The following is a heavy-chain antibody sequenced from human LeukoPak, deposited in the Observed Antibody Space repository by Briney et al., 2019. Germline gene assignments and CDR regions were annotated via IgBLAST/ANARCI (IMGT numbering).Heavy chain of an antibody. J-gene: IGHJ4*02. Sequence: ASVKVSCKASGYTFTGYYMHWVRRAPGQGLERMGWINPNSGGTNYAQKFQGRVTMTRDTSISTAYMELSRLRSDDTAVYYCARAYSGYDLGGAKGYWGQGTLVTVSS. V-gene: IGHV1-2*02. CDR3: ARAYSGYDLGGAKGY. CDR1: GYTFTGYY. D-gene: IGHD5-12*01. CDR2: INPNSGGT.